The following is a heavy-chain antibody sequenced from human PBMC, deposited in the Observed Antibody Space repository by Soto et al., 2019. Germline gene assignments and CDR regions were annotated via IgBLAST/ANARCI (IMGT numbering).Heavy chain of an antibody. CDR1: GGSISSSYW. CDR3: ARTSQWLRLGGFDY. D-gene: IGHD5-12*01. Sequence: PSETLSLTCAASGGSISSSYWWNWVRQPPGKGLEWIGKIYHSGSTNYNPSLKNRVTISVDTSKKRFSLKLNSVTAADTAVYYCARTSQWLRLGGFDYWGQGTLVTVSS. V-gene: IGHV4-4*02. J-gene: IGHJ4*02. CDR2: IYHSGST.